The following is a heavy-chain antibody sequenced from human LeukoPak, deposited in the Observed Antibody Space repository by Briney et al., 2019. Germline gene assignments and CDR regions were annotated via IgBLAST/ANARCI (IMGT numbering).Heavy chain of an antibody. CDR2: IYYSGST. V-gene: IGHV4-34*09. Sequence: PSETLSLTCAVYGGSFSGYYWSWIRQPPGKGLEWIGYIYYSGSTYYNPSLKSRVTILVDTSKNQFSLKLSSVTAADTAVYYCAREATTVTTLGAFDIWGQGTMVTVSS. J-gene: IGHJ3*02. CDR1: GGSFSGYY. CDR3: AREATTVTTLGAFDI. D-gene: IGHD4-17*01.